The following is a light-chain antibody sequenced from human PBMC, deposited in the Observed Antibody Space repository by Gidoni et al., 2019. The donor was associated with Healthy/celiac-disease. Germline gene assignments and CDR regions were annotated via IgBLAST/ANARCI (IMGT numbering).Light chain of an antibody. V-gene: IGKV4-1*01. CDR1: QSVLYSSNNKNY. CDR2: WAS. CDR3: QQYYSTPAWT. J-gene: IGKJ1*01. Sequence: DIVMTQSPDSMAVSLGERATINCKSSQSVLYSSNNKNYLAWYQQKPGQPPKLLIYWASTRESGVPDRFSCSGSGTDFTLTISILQAEDVAVYYCQQYYSTPAWTFGQGTKVEIK.